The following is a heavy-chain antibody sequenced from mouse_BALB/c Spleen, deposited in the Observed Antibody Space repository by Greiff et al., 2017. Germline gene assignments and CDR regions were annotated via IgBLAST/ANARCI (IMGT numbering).Heavy chain of an antibody. J-gene: IGHJ4*01. V-gene: IGHV5-17*02. CDR1: GFTFSSFG. D-gene: IGHD1-1*01. Sequence: EVMLVESGGGLVQPGGSRKLSCAASGFTFSSFGMHWVRQAPEKGLEWVAYISSGSSTIYYADTVKGRFTISRDNPKNTLFLQMTSLRSEDTAMYYCARRYYYGSSWGKTFGYAMDYWGQGTSVTVSA. CDR2: ISSGSSTI. CDR3: ARRYYYGSSWGKTFGYAMDY.